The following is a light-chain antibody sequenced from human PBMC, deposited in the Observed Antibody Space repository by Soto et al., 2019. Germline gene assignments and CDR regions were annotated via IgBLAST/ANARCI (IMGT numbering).Light chain of an antibody. CDR2: ATS. CDR1: QGISSY. Sequence: IQLTQSKSSLSASVGDRFTITCRASQGISSYLAWYQQKPGKAPKLLIYATSSLQSGVPSRFSGSGSETDFTLTISSLQPEDFATYSCQQSYSTTWTFGQGSKVDI. V-gene: IGKV1-39*01. CDR3: QQSYSTTWT. J-gene: IGKJ1*01.